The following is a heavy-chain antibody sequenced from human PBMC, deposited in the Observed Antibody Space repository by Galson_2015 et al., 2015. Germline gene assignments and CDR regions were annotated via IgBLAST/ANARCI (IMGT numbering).Heavy chain of an antibody. Sequence: SLRLSCAASGFTFSNYGMHWVRQAPGNGLEWVAVIWYDGSNKYYADSVKGRFTISRDNSKNTLYLQMNSLRAEDTAVYYCARLATMTWWFDPWGQGTLVTVSS. CDR1: GFTFSNYG. CDR3: ARLATMTWWFDP. D-gene: IGHD5-12*01. J-gene: IGHJ5*02. V-gene: IGHV3-33*01. CDR2: IWYDGSNK.